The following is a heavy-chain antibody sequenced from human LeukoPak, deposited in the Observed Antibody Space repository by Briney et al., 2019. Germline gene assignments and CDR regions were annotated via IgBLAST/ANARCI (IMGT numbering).Heavy chain of an antibody. CDR1: GFTFSSCS. CDR3: ARDSPVGWLQFPPDY. J-gene: IGHJ4*02. CDR2: ISSSSSTI. Sequence: PGGSLRLSCAASGFTFSSCSMNWVRQAPGKGLEWVSYISSSSSTIYYADSVEGRFTISRDNAKNSLYLQMNSLRAEDTAVYYCARDSPVGWLQFPPDYWGQGTLVTVSS. V-gene: IGHV3-48*01. D-gene: IGHD5-24*01.